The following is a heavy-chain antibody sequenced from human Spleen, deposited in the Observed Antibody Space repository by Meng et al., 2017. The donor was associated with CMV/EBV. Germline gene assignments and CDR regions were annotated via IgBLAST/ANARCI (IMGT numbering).Heavy chain of an antibody. CDR3: VGGVGWFDP. V-gene: IGHV1-18*01. D-gene: IGHD3-16*01. CDR2: ISTSNVNT. J-gene: IGHJ5*02. CDR1: DHTFPNYG. Sequence: NFSCKDSDHTFPNYGVGWVRQAPGQGLEWLGWISTSNVNTNYAQNFQGRVTMTKDTSTTTAYMELRNLTSDDTAVYYCVGGVGWFDPWGQGTLVTVSS.